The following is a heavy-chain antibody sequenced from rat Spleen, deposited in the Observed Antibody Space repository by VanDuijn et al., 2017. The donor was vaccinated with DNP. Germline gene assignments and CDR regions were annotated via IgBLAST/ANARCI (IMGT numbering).Heavy chain of an antibody. V-gene: IGHV5-20*01. CDR3: TTEPAY. D-gene: IGHD1-4*01. CDR1: GFTFSDSA. J-gene: IGHJ2*01. CDR2: ISYDGGST. Sequence: EVQLVESGGGVVQPGNSLKLSCAASGFTFSDSAMAWVRQSPKKGLEWVASISYDGGSTYYRDSVKGRFTISRDNAKSSLYLQMDSLRSEDTATYYCTTEPAYWGQGVMVTVSS.